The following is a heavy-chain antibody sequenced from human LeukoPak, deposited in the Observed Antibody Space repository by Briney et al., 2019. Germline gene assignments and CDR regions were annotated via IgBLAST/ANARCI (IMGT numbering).Heavy chain of an antibody. Sequence: GGSLRLSCAASGFTFNTYWIHWVRQAPGKGLVWVSRINSDGSSTTYADSVKGRFTISRDNAKNTLYLQMNCLRAEDTAVYYCARPNYGWYFDLWGRGTLVTVSS. V-gene: IGHV3-74*01. CDR2: INSDGSST. CDR3: ARPNYGWYFDL. D-gene: IGHD3-16*01. CDR1: GFTFNTYW. J-gene: IGHJ2*01.